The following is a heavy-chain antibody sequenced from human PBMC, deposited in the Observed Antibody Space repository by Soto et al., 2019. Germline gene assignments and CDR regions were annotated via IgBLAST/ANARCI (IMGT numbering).Heavy chain of an antibody. CDR2: IYYSGST. Sequence: QVQLQESGPGLVKPSQTLSLTCTVAGGSISSGGYYWSWIRQHPGKGLEWIGYIYYSGSTYYNPSLKSRVTISVDTSKNQFSLKLSSVTAADTAVYYCARVIPTATNYYFDYWGQGTLVTVSS. J-gene: IGHJ4*02. D-gene: IGHD2-21*01. CDR1: GGSISSGGYY. V-gene: IGHV4-31*03. CDR3: ARVIPTATNYYFDY.